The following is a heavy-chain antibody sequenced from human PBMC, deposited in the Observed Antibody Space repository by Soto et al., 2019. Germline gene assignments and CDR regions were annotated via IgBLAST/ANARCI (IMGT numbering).Heavy chain of an antibody. Sequence: GESLKISCKGSGYSFTSYWIGWVRQMPGKGLEWMGIIYPGDSDTRYSPSFQGQVTISADKSISTAYLQWSSLKASDTAMYYCARGYCSGGSCYYYYYMAGWGKGTTVTVSS. V-gene: IGHV5-51*01. CDR2: IYPGDSDT. CDR1: GYSFTSYW. CDR3: ARGYCSGGSCYYYYYMAG. D-gene: IGHD2-15*01. J-gene: IGHJ6*03.